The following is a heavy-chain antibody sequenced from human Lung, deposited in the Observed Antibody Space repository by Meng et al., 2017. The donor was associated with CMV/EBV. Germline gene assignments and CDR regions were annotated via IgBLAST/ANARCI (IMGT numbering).Heavy chain of an antibody. CDR3: TRGVFDY. J-gene: IGHJ4*02. CDR2: ISDTTDYI. CDR1: GFTFSDYG. Sequence: GGSXRLSCATSGFTFSDYGMNWVRQAPGKGVEWVALISDTTDYIYYADSIKGRFTVSRDDAKNALYLQMNNLRAEDTALYYCTRGVFDYWGQGAMVTVSS. V-gene: IGHV3-21*06.